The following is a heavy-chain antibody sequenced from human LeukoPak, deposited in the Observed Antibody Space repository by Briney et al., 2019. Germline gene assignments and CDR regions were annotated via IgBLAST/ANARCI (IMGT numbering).Heavy chain of an antibody. CDR3: ARGGFGVTAAHY. Sequence: GGSLRLSCAASGFTFSSYWMHWVRQAPGKGLAWVSVIYTGGSTYYADSVKGRFTISRDNSKNSLYLQMNSLRAEDTAVYYCARGGFGVTAAHYWGQGTLVTVSS. D-gene: IGHD3-10*01. CDR2: IYTGGST. CDR1: GFTFSSYW. V-gene: IGHV3-53*01. J-gene: IGHJ4*02.